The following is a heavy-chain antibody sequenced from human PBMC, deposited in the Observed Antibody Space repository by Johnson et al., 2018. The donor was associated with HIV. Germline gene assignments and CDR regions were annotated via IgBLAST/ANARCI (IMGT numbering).Heavy chain of an antibody. CDR3: ATVWRNEGRHSFDV. CDR2: IGTAGDT. V-gene: IGHV3-13*01. Sequence: VQLVESGGGLVQPGGSLRLSCAASGFTFSSYDMHWVRQATGKGLEWVSAIGTAGDTYYPGSVKGRFTISRENAKNSLYLQMNSLRVEDTALYFCATVWRNEGRHSFDVWGLGTMVTVSS. J-gene: IGHJ3*01. D-gene: IGHD1-1*01. CDR1: GFTFSSYD.